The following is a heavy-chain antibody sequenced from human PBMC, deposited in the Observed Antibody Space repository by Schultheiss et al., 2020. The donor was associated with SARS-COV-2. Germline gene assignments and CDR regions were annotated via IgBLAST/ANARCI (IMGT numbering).Heavy chain of an antibody. Sequence: GGSLRLSCAASGFAFSSYGMHWVRQAPGKGLEWVAVISYDGSNKYYADSVKGRFTISRDNFKNTLYLQMNSLRAEDTAVYYCAKVGGIAARLFPRVAENYYYYMDVWGKGTTGTVSS. J-gene: IGHJ6*03. D-gene: IGHD6-6*01. CDR2: ISYDGSNK. V-gene: IGHV3-30*07. CDR1: GFAFSSYG. CDR3: AKVGGIAARLFPRVAENYYYYMDV.